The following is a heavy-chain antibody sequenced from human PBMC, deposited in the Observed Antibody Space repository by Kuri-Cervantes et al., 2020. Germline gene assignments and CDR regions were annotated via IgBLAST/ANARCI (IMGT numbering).Heavy chain of an antibody. CDR1: GFIFTNAW. Sequence: GGSLRLSCAASGFIFTNAWMNWVRQAPGKGLVWVSRINSDGSSTSYADSVKGRFTISRDNAKNTLYLQMNSLRAEDTAVYYCARGVGYSYDDYWGQGTLVTVSS. CDR3: ARGVGYSYDDY. CDR2: INSDGSST. J-gene: IGHJ4*02. D-gene: IGHD5-18*01. V-gene: IGHV3-74*01.